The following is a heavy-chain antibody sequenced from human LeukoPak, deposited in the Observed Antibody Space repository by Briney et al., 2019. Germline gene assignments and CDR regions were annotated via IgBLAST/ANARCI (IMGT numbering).Heavy chain of an antibody. CDR2: INPSGGST. D-gene: IGHD1-26*01. J-gene: IGHJ4*02. Sequence: ASVKVSCKASGYTFITYYIHWVRQAPGQGLEWMGTINPSGGSTSYAQKFQGRVTMTRDTSTSTVYMELSSLRSEDTAVYYCARVFWSYWSAGATYYFDYWGQGTLVTVSS. CDR1: GYTFITYY. CDR3: ARVFWSYWSAGATYYFDY. V-gene: IGHV1-46*01.